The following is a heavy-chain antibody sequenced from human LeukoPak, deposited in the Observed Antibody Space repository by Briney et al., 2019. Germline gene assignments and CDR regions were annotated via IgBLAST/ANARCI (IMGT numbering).Heavy chain of an antibody. D-gene: IGHD1-14*01. Sequence: GGSLRLSCAASGFTFSIYEMNWVRQAPGKGLEWVSYISSSGSTIYYADSVKGRFTISRDNAKNSLYLQMNSLRAEDTAVYYCARVLTRLFDCWGQGTLVTVSS. CDR1: GFTFSIYE. J-gene: IGHJ4*02. CDR3: ARVLTRLFDC. CDR2: ISSSGSTI. V-gene: IGHV3-48*03.